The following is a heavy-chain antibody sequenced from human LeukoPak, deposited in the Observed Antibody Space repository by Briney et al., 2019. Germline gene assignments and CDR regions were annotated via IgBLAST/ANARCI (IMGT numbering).Heavy chain of an antibody. CDR1: GFTFSSYA. J-gene: IGHJ4*02. V-gene: IGHV3-30-3*01. CDR2: ISYDGSNK. CDR3: ARDQGSMIVADY. Sequence: GGSLRLSCAASGFTFSSYAMHWVRQAPGKGLEWVSVISYDGSNKYYADSVKGRFTISRDNSKNTLYLQVNSLRAEDTAVYYCARDQGSMIVADYRGQGTLVTVSS. D-gene: IGHD3-22*01.